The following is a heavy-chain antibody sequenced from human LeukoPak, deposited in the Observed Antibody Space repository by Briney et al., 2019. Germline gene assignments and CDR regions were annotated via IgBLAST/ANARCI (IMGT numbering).Heavy chain of an antibody. Sequence: SETLSLTCTVSGGSISSYYWTWLRQPPGKGLEWIGYIFYSGRTSYNPSLKSRVTISVDTSKNQVSLKLSSVTAADTAVYYCARGNSSGRFDYWGQGTLVTVSS. CDR2: IFYSGRT. J-gene: IGHJ4*02. CDR3: ARGNSSGRFDY. V-gene: IGHV4-59*01. D-gene: IGHD6-19*01. CDR1: GGSISSYY.